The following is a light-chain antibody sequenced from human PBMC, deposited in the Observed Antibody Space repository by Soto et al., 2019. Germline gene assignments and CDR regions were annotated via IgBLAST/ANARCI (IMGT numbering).Light chain of an antibody. CDR3: QQYGSSLFT. CDR1: QSVSSKY. V-gene: IGKV3-20*01. CDR2: GTS. J-gene: IGKJ3*01. Sequence: DIVLTQSPGTLSLSPGERATLSCRASQSVSSKYLAWYQQKPGQPPRVLIYGTSIRSTGIPERFSGGGSGTDFTLTITRLESEDFAVYYCQQYGSSLFTFGRATKVDFK.